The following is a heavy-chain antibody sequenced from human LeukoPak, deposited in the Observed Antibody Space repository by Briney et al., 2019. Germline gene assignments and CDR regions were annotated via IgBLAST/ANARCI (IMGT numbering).Heavy chain of an antibody. D-gene: IGHD3-22*01. J-gene: IGHJ6*03. Sequence: SVKVSCKASGGTFSSYAISWVRQAPGQGLEWMGGIIPIFGTANYAQKFQGGVTITTDESTSTAYMELSSLRSEDTAVYYCARNPGYYYDIYYMDVWGKGTTVTVSS. CDR1: GGTFSSYA. CDR2: IIPIFGTA. CDR3: ARNPGYYYDIYYMDV. V-gene: IGHV1-69*05.